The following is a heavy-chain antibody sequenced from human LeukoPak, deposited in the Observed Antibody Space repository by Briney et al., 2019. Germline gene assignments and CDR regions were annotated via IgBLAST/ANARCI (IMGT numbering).Heavy chain of an antibody. CDR1: GCTFSSFS. Sequence: GGSLRLFCAASGCTFSSFSMNWVRRATGGGRLWVSSISSSCSYIYYADSVKGRFTISRDNAKNSPYLQMNSLRAEDTAVYYCASQFGYYDILTGLGIDYWGQGTLVTVSS. J-gene: IGHJ4*02. CDR3: ASQFGYYDILTGLGIDY. CDR2: ISSSCSYI. V-gene: IGHV3-21*01. D-gene: IGHD3-9*01.